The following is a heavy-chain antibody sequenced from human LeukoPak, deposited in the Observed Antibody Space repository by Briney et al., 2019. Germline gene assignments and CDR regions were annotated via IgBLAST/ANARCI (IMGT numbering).Heavy chain of an antibody. CDR1: GYTFTSYY. J-gene: IGHJ3*02. Sequence: ASAKVSCKASGYTFTSYYMHWVRHGPGQGLVRMGKIIPSGGSTSYAQKFEGSIIMTRDTSTRTVYMELSSLRSEDTAVYYCARVEENDAFDIWGQGTMVTVSS. CDR3: ARVEENDAFDI. D-gene: IGHD5-24*01. CDR2: IIPSGGST. V-gene: IGHV1-46*01.